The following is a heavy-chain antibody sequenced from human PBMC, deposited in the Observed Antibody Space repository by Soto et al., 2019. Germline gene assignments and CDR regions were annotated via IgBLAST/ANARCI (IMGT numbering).Heavy chain of an antibody. CDR1: GGSISSGGYS. J-gene: IGHJ4*02. CDR2: IYHSGST. V-gene: IGHV4-30-2*01. CDR3: ARASRMDYFDY. Sequence: SETLSLPCAVSGGSISSGGYSWSWIRQPPGKGLEWIGYIYHSGSTYYNPSLKSRVTISVDRSKNQFSLKLSSVTAADTAVYYCARASRMDYFDYWGQGTLVTVSS. D-gene: IGHD2-15*01.